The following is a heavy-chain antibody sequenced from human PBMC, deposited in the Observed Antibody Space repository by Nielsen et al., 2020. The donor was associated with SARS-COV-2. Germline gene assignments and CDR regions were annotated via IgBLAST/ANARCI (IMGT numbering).Heavy chain of an antibody. CDR2: IDPSDSYT. CDR1: GYSFTSYW. J-gene: IGHJ5*02. V-gene: IGHV5-10-1*01. Sequence: GGSLRLSCKGSGYSFTSYWISWVRQMPGKGLEWMGRIDPSDSYTNYSPSFQGHVTISADKSISTAYLQWSSLKASDTAMYYCARHRMGSSWLNWFDPWGQGTLVTVSS. D-gene: IGHD6-13*01. CDR3: ARHRMGSSWLNWFDP.